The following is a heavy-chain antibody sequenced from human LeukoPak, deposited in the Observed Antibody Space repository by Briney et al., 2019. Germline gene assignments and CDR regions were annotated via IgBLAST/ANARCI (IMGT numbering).Heavy chain of an antibody. J-gene: IGHJ6*02. CDR2: ISAYNGNT. CDR3: ARGGYGSGSWSGYYYGMDV. V-gene: IGHV1-18*01. CDR1: GYTFTSYG. D-gene: IGHD3-10*01. Sequence: GASVKVSCKASGYTFTSYGISWVRQAPGQGLEWIGWISAYNGNTNYAQKLQGRVTMTTDTSTSPAYMELRSLRSDDTAVYYCARGGYGSGSWSGYYYGMDVWGQGTTVTVSS.